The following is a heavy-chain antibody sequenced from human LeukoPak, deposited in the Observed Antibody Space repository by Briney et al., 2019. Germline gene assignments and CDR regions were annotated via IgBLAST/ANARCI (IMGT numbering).Heavy chain of an antibody. CDR3: ARDLGYYRADY. CDR1: GFTFSSYW. D-gene: IGHD1-26*01. J-gene: IGHJ4*02. CDR2: KKGNRYDN. Sequence: PGGSLRLSCAASGFTFSSYWMSWFRQAPGKGLEWVTNKKGNRYDNHYVESMRSRSTNSRENAKNSLYLQMNSLRAEDTAVYYCARDLGYYRADYWGQGTLVTVSS. V-gene: IGHV3-7*04.